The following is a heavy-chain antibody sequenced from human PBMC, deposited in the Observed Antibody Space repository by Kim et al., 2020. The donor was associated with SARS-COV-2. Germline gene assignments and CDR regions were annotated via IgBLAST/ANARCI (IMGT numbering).Heavy chain of an antibody. CDR3: ASTYYFNSAVGGESWLDP. Sequence: SETLSLTCVVSGGSISNDNWWSWVRQSPGKGLEWIGEIYHSGSANYNPSLKSRLYMSVDKSKNHFSLRLTSVTAADTAVYYCASTYYFNSAVGGESWLDPWGQGYLVTVSS. CDR1: GGSISNDNW. V-gene: IGHV4-4*02. D-gene: IGHD3-10*01. J-gene: IGHJ5*02. CDR2: IYHSGSA.